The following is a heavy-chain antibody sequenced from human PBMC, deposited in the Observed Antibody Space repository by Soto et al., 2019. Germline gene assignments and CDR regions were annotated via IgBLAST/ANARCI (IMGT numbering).Heavy chain of an antibody. CDR3: ARLGGTGYYYYYMDV. V-gene: IGHV4-59*08. D-gene: IGHD1-1*01. Sequence: SETLSLTCTVSGGSISSYYWSWIRQPPGKGLEWIGYIYYSGSTNYNPSLKSRVTISVDTSKNQFSLKLSSVTAADTAVYYCARLGGTGYYYYYMDVCGKGTAVTISS. J-gene: IGHJ6*03. CDR2: IYYSGST. CDR1: GGSISSYY.